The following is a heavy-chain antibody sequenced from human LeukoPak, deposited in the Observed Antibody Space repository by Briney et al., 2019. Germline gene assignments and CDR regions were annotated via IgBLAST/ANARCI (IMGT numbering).Heavy chain of an antibody. CDR3: ARHVEGTTRDT. CDR1: DGSISSRNYY. J-gene: IGHJ3*02. CDR2: FSFTGGT. D-gene: IGHD5-12*01. V-gene: IGHV4-39*01. Sequence: PSETLSLTCIVSDGSISSRNYYWGWIRQPPGKGLEWIASFSFTGGTNCKPSLKSRVTISVDTSKNQFSLNLRSVTATDTAVYYCARHVEGTTRDTWGQGTMVTVSS.